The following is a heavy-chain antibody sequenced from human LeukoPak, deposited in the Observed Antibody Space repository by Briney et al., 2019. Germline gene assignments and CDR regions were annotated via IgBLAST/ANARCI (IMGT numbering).Heavy chain of an antibody. CDR3: MRGGGNSWFDY. J-gene: IGHJ4*02. D-gene: IGHD6-13*01. CDR1: GYTFTRHY. V-gene: IGHV1-2*02. CDR2: INPNSGDT. Sequence: ASVKVSCKASGYTFTRHYFHWVRQAPGQGLEWMGWINPNSGDTNFAQKFQGRVTMTRATSISTVYMELTSLRSDDTALSYCMRGGGNSWFDYWGQGTLVSVSS.